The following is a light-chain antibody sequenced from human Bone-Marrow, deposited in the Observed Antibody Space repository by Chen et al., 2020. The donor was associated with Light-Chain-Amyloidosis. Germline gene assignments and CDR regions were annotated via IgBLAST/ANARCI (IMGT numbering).Light chain of an antibody. J-gene: IGLJ3*02. CDR1: NIGSTS. V-gene: IGLV3-21*02. CDR2: EDS. Sequence: SSVLTQPSSASVAPAQTATIACWGNNIGSTSVHWYQQTPGQAPLLVVYEDSDRPSGIPERLSGSNSGNTATLTISRVEAGDEADYYCQVWDRSSDRPVFGGGTKLTVL. CDR3: QVWDRSSDRPV.